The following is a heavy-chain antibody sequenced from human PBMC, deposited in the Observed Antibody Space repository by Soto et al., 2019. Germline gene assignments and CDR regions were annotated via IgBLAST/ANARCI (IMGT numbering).Heavy chain of an antibody. CDR3: AREGELLPDDY. Sequence: QVQLVQSGAEVKKPGASVKVSCKASGYTFTSYYMHWVRQAPGQGLEWMGIINPSGGSTSYAQKFQGRVTMTRDTSTSTGYMELSSLRSEDTAVYYCAREGELLPDDYWGQGTLVTVSS. D-gene: IGHD1-26*01. J-gene: IGHJ4*02. V-gene: IGHV1-46*01. CDR1: GYTFTSYY. CDR2: INPSGGST.